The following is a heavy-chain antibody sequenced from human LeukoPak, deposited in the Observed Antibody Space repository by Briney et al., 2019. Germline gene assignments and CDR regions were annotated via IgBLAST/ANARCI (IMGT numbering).Heavy chain of an antibody. CDR2: IYHSGST. CDR1: GGSISSGGYS. J-gene: IGHJ3*02. CDR3: ARVLSPDDAFDI. V-gene: IGHV4-30-2*01. Sequence: PSETLSLTCAVSGGSISSGGYSWSWLRQPPGKGLEWIGYIYHSGSTYYNPSLKSRVTISVDRSKNQFSLKLSSVTAADTAVYYCARVLSPDDAFDIWGQGTMVTVSS. D-gene: IGHD3-10*01.